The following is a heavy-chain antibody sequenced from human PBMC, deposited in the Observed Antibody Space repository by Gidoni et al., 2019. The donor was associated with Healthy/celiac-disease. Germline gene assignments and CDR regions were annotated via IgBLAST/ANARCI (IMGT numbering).Heavy chain of an antibody. Sequence: QVQLVESGGCVVQPGRSLRLSCAASGFTFSSYGMHWVRQAPGKGLEWVAVIWYDGSNKYYADSVKGRFTISRDNSKNTLYLQMNSLRAEDTAVYYCARAPLSIVEVGYFDYWGQGTLVTVSS. V-gene: IGHV3-33*01. J-gene: IGHJ4*02. CDR2: IWYDGSNK. CDR1: GFTFSSYG. CDR3: ARAPLSIVEVGYFDY. D-gene: IGHD3-22*01.